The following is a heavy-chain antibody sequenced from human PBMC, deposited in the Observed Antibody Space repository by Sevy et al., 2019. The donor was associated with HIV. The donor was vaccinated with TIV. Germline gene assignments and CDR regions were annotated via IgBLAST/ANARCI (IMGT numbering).Heavy chain of an antibody. CDR3: ATEFLGYCSGGSCYSWQYGMDV. CDR2: IIPIFRTA. CDR1: GGTFSSYA. V-gene: IGHV1-69*13. Sequence: ASVKVSCKASGGTFSSYAISWVRQAPGQGLEWMGGIIPIFRTANYAQKFQGRVTITADESTGTAYMELSSLRSEDTAVYYYATEFLGYCSGGSCYSWQYGMDVWGQGTTVTVSS. D-gene: IGHD2-15*01. J-gene: IGHJ6*02.